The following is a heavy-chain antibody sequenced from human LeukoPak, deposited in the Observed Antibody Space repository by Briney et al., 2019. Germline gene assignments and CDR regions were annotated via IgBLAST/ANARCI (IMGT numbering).Heavy chain of an antibody. J-gene: IGHJ6*02. V-gene: IGHV3-13*04. CDR2: IGTAGDT. CDR1: GFTFSSCD. D-gene: IGHD6-25*01. CDR3: ARRMIAAGCMDV. Sequence: GGSLRLSCAASGFTFSSCDMHWVRQATGKGLEWVSAIGTAGDTYYPGSVKGRFTISRENAKNSLYLQMNSLRAGDTAVYYCARRMIAAGCMDVWGQGTTVTVSS.